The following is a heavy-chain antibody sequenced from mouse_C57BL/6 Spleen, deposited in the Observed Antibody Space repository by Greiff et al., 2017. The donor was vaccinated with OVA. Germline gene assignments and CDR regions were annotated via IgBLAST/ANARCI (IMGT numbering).Heavy chain of an antibody. D-gene: IGHD2-4*01. CDR1: GFTFSDYG. Sequence: EVQVVESGGGLVKPGGSLKLSCAASGFTFSDYGMHWVRQAPEKGLEWVAYISSGSSTIYYADTVKGRFTISRDNAKNTLFLQMTSLRSEDTAMYYCARPTYDYDMDYWGQGTSVTVSS. J-gene: IGHJ4*01. CDR2: ISSGSSTI. V-gene: IGHV5-17*01. CDR3: ARPTYDYDMDY.